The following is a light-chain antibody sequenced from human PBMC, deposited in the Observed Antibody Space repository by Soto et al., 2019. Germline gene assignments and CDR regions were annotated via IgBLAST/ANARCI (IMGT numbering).Light chain of an antibody. CDR2: DAS. CDR1: QSVSSY. Sequence: EIVLTQSPATLSLSPGERATLSCRASQSVSSYLAWYQQKPGQAPRLLIYDASNRATGIPARFSGSGSGTDFTLTSSILEPEDFAVYYWQQRETFGQGTKLEIK. J-gene: IGKJ2*01. V-gene: IGKV3-11*01. CDR3: QQRET.